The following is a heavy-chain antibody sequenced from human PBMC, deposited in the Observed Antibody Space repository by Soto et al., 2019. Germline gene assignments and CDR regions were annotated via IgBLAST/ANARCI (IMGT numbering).Heavy chain of an antibody. D-gene: IGHD4-17*01. CDR3: ARGDGDYVSNYYAMDV. CDR1: GGSINSGGYY. CDR2: IYYSEST. V-gene: IGHV4-31*03. J-gene: IGHJ6*02. Sequence: QVQLQESGPELVKPSQTLSLTCTVSGGSINSGGYYWSWIRQHPGKGLEWIGYIYYSESTYYNPSLKSRVTISVDTSKNQFSLKLSSVTAADTAVYYCARGDGDYVSNYYAMDVWGQGTTVTVSS.